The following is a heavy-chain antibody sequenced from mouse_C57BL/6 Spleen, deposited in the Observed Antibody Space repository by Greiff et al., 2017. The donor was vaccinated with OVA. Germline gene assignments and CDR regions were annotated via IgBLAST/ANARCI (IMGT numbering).Heavy chain of an antibody. CDR1: GFTFSDYY. CDR3: ARAGRGAMDY. V-gene: IGHV5-16*01. J-gene: IGHJ4*01. D-gene: IGHD3-3*01. Sequence: DVHLVESEGGLVQPGSSMKLSCTASGFTFSDYYMAWVRQVPEKGLEWVANINYDGSSTYYLDSLKSRFIISRDNAKNILYLQMSSLKSEDTATYYCARAGRGAMDYWGQGTSVTVSS. CDR2: INYDGSST.